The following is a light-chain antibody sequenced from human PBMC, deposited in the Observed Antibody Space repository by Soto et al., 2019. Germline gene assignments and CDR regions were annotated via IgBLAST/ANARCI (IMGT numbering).Light chain of an antibody. CDR1: QSVSSSI. Sequence: EIVLTQSPGTLSLSPGEGATLSCRASQSVSSSILAWYQQKPRQAPRLLIYGASSRATGIPDRLSVSGSGADFTLTISRLEPEDFAVYYCQQYGSSPPWTFGQGTKVEIK. CDR2: GAS. J-gene: IGKJ1*01. CDR3: QQYGSSPPWT. V-gene: IGKV3-20*01.